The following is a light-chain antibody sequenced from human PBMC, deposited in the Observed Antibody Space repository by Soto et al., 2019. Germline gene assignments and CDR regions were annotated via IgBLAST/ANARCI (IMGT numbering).Light chain of an antibody. J-gene: IGKJ1*01. CDR2: DAS. Sequence: DIQVTQSPPTLSASVGDRVPITCRAIQTIRTWMAWYQQKPGKAPKLRVYDASTLQSGVASRFSGSGSGTEFTLIISGLQPDDSATYYGQQYTNTNNPWMFGQGTKVDIK. V-gene: IGKV1-5*01. CDR1: QTIRTW. CDR3: QQYTNTNNPWM.